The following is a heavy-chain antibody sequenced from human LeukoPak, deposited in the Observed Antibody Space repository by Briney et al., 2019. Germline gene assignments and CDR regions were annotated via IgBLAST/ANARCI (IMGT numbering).Heavy chain of an antibody. D-gene: IGHD2-21*01. CDR2: IRSKANSYAT. J-gene: IGHJ3*02. V-gene: IGHV3-73*01. CDR3: TGTVVVRGSDAFDI. CDR1: GFTFSGSA. Sequence: GGSLRLSCAASGFTFSGSAMHWVRQASGKGLEWVGRIRSKANSYATAYAASVKGRFTISRDDSKNTAYLQMNNLKTEDTAVYYCTGTVVVRGSDAFDIWGQGTMVTVSS.